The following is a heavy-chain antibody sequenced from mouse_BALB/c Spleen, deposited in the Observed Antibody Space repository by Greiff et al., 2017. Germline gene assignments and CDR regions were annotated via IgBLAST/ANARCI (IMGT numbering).Heavy chain of an antibody. D-gene: IGHD2-2*01. Sequence: QVQLKQSGAELVRPGTSVKISCKASGYTFTNYWLGWVKQRPGHGLEWIGDIYPGGGYTNYNEKFKGKATLTADTSSSTAYMQLSSLTSEDSAVYFCARGGGYDVGAYWGQGTLVTVSA. CDR2: IYPGGGYT. CDR1: GYTFTNYW. V-gene: IGHV1-63*02. CDR3: ARGGGYDVGAY. J-gene: IGHJ3*01.